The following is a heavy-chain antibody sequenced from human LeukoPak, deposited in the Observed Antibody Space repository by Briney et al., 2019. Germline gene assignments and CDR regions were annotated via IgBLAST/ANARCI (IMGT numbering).Heavy chain of an antibody. J-gene: IGHJ4*02. D-gene: IGHD2-21*02. CDR2: IYYSGST. V-gene: IGHV4-59*01. CDR3: ARARHIVVVTPYYFDY. Sequence: SETLSLTCTVSGGSISSYYWSWIRQPPGKGLEWIGYIYYSGSTNYNPSLKSRVTISVDTSKNQFSLKLSSVTAADTAVYYCARARHIVVVTPYYFDYWGQGTLVTVSS. CDR1: GGSISSYY.